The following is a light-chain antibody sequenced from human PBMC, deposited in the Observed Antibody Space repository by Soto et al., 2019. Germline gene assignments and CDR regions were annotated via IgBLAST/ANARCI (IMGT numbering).Light chain of an antibody. CDR2: GND. CDR3: SSYAGSNNFK. Sequence: QTVVTQPPSVSGAPGQRVTISCSGSSANIGAGYDVHWYQKNPGTAPKLVIHGNDNRPSGVPDRFSGSKSGNTASLTVSGLQAEDEADYYCSSYAGSNNFKFGGGTKLTVL. V-gene: IGLV1-40*01. J-gene: IGLJ3*02. CDR1: SANIGAGYD.